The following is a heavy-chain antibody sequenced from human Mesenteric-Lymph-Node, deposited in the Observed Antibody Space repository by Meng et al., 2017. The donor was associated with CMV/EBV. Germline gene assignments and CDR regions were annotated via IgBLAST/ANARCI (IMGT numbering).Heavy chain of an antibody. Sequence: SVKVSCKASGFTFSSSAVQWVRQARGQRLEGIGWIVVSSANTDYAQEFQERVTISRDMSTSTAYMELSSLTSEDTAVYYCAAGHHDYSSYDYYYGLDVWGQGTTVTVSS. J-gene: IGHJ6*02. V-gene: IGHV1-58*01. CDR2: IVVSSANT. D-gene: IGHD4-11*01. CDR3: AAGHHDYSSYDYYYGLDV. CDR1: GFTFSSSA.